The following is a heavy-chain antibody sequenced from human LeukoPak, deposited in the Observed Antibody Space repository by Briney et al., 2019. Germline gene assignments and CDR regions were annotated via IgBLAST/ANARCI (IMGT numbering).Heavy chain of an antibody. CDR1: GYTFTSYD. J-gene: IGHJ5*02. Sequence: GASVKVSCKASGYTFTSYDINWARQDTGPGLEWMGWMNPNSGNTGYAQKFQGRVTITADKSTSTAYMELSSLRSEDTAVYYCARERTVYYDFWSGYSNEFDPWGQGTLVTVSS. D-gene: IGHD3-3*01. CDR3: ARERTVYYDFWSGYSNEFDP. CDR2: MNPNSGNT. V-gene: IGHV1-8*01.